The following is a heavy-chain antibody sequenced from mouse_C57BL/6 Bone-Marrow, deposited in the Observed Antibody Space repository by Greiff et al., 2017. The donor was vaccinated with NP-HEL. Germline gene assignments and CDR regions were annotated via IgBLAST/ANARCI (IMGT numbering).Heavy chain of an antibody. CDR2: ISGGGGNT. CDR1: GFTFSSYT. D-gene: IGHD2-4*01. CDR3: ARRNYDYDEEAWFAY. V-gene: IGHV5-9*01. J-gene: IGHJ3*01. Sequence: EVKLVESGGGLVKPGGSLKLSCAASGFTFSSYTMSWVRQTPEKRLEWVATISGGGGNTYYPDSVKGRFTISRDNAKNTLYLQMSSLRSEDTALYYCARRNYDYDEEAWFAYWGQGTLVTVSA.